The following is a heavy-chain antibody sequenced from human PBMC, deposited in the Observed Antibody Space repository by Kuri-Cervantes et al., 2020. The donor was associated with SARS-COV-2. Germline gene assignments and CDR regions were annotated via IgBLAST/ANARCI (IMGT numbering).Heavy chain of an antibody. CDR1: GFIVSSNQ. Sequence: GESLKISLSAPGFIVSSNQMTWVRQAPGKGLEWVSVIYSGGRTEYEDSVKGRFTISRDNAKNSLYLQMNSQRDEDTAVYYCARDGGLSVVVIDFDYWGQGTLVTVSS. D-gene: IGHD3-22*01. V-gene: IGHV3-53*01. CDR3: ARDGGLSVVVIDFDY. CDR2: IYSGGRT. J-gene: IGHJ4*02.